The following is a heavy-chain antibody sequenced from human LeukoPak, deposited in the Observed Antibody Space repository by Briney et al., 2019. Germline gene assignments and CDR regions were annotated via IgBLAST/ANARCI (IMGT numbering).Heavy chain of an antibody. Sequence: GRSLTLSCAASGFTVSSNYMSWIRQAPRRGLDWASVIYSGGSPYYPDSLKPPFTISRDNSKNTLYLQMNRPRAEDTAVYYCARDPTGDWSFDLWGRGTLVTVSS. CDR3: ARDPTGDWSFDL. CDR2: IYSGGSP. CDR1: GFTVSSNY. V-gene: IGHV3-53*01. J-gene: IGHJ2*01. D-gene: IGHD3-10*01.